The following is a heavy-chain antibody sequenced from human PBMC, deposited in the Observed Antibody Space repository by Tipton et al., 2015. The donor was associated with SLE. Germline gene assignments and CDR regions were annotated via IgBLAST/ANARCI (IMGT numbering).Heavy chain of an antibody. CDR2: IYYSGST. J-gene: IGHJ5*02. D-gene: IGHD3-3*01. Sequence: TLSLTCTVSDDSISGYFWSWIRQPPGKGLEWIGYIYYSGSTNYNPSLKSRVTMSVDTSKNQFSLRLTSVTAADPAVYYCARLEDPFGIFGVPKGWFDPWGQGTLVTVSS. CDR1: DDSISGYF. CDR3: ARLEDPFGIFGVPKGWFDP. V-gene: IGHV4-59*01.